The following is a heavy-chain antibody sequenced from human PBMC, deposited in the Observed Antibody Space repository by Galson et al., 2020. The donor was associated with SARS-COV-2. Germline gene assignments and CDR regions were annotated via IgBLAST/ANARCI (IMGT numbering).Heavy chain of an antibody. Sequence: SQASETLSLTCNVSGASPSGYYWTWIRLPPGKGPEWIGEIRPSGITNSSPSLSSRVAISVDTSDNQFSLKVTSVTAADTGVYFCAGGHIGAAATYWGQGSLVSVSS. V-gene: IGHV4-34*01. CDR2: IRPSGIT. CDR3: AGGHIGAAATY. J-gene: IGHJ4*02. D-gene: IGHD6-13*01. CDR1: GASPSGYY.